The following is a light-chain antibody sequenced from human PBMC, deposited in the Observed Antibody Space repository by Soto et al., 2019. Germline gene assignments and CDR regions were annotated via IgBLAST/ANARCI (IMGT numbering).Light chain of an antibody. J-gene: IGLJ2*01. Sequence: QSALTQPASVSGSLGQSITISCTGTSSDIGCHNYVSWYQLHPGKAPKVLIFEVIKRPSGVSTRFSGSKSGNMASLTISGLRPEDEGDYYCSSFTSTSTVILGGGTKVTVL. CDR3: SSFTSTSTVI. V-gene: IGLV2-14*01. CDR1: SSDIGCHNY. CDR2: EVI.